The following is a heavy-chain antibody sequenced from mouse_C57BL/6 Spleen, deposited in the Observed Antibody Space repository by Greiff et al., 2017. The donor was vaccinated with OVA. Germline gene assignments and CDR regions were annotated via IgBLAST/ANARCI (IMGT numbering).Heavy chain of an antibody. CDR3: ARRDYYSNYVGAMDY. D-gene: IGHD2-5*01. CDR1: GYTFTSYW. J-gene: IGHJ4*01. CDR2: IYPGSGST. Sequence: VQLQQPGAELVKPGASVKMSCKASGYTFTSYWITWVKQRPGQGLEWIGDIYPGSGSTNYNAKFKSKATLTVDTSSSTAYMQLSSLTSEDSAVYYCARRDYYSNYVGAMDYWGQGTSVTVSS. V-gene: IGHV1-55*01.